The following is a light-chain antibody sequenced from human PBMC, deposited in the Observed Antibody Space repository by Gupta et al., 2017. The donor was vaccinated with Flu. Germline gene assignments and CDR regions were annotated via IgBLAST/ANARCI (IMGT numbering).Light chain of an antibody. Sequence: RATLSCRASQSVSSNLAWYQQKPGQAPRLLIYGASTRATGIPARFSGSGSGTEFTLTISSLQSEDFAVYYCQQYNNWPPWTFGQGTKVEIK. J-gene: IGKJ1*01. CDR1: QSVSSN. CDR3: QQYNNWPPWT. CDR2: GAS. V-gene: IGKV3-15*01.